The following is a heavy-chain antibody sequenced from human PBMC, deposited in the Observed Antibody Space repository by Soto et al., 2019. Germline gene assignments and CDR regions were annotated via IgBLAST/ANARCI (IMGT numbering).Heavy chain of an antibody. Sequence: GASVKVSCKASGYTFTGYYMHWVRQAPGQGLEWMGWINPNSGGTNYAQKFQGWVTMTRDTSISTAYMELSRLRSDDTAVYYCARDNLAGVLWFGTESYNWFDPWGQGTLVTVSS. V-gene: IGHV1-2*04. CDR3: ARDNLAGVLWFGTESYNWFDP. J-gene: IGHJ5*02. D-gene: IGHD3-10*01. CDR2: INPNSGGT. CDR1: GYTFTGYY.